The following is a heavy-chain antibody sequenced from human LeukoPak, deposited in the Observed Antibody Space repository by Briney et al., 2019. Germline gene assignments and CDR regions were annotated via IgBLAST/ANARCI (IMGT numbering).Heavy chain of an antibody. Sequence: PGGSLRLSCAASGFTFNNYAMTWVRQAPGEGLQWVSSVISNGGSTYHADSVRGRFTISRDNSKNTLYLQMNSLRSEDTAVYYCARDGDYDSSPYPFWYFDLWGRGTLVTVSS. CDR2: VISNGGST. V-gene: IGHV3-23*01. D-gene: IGHD3-22*01. J-gene: IGHJ2*01. CDR1: GFTFNNYA. CDR3: ARDGDYDSSPYPFWYFDL.